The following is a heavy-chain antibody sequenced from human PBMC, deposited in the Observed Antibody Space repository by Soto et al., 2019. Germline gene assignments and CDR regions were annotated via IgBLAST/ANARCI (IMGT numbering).Heavy chain of an antibody. V-gene: IGHV3-23*01. Sequence: EVQLLESGGGLVQPGGSLRLSCAASGFTFSSYAMSWVRQAPGKGLEWVAAISGSGGSTYYADSVKGRFTISRDNSKNTLYLQMNSMRAEDTAVYYWANDSGWFGEFDYWGQGTLVTVSS. D-gene: IGHD3-10*01. CDR3: ANDSGWFGEFDY. J-gene: IGHJ4*02. CDR1: GFTFSSYA. CDR2: ISGSGGST.